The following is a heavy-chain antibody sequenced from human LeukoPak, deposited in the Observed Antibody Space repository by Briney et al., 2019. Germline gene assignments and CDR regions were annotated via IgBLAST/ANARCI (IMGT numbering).Heavy chain of an antibody. V-gene: IGHV3-30-3*01. Sequence: TGGSLRLSCAASGFTFSIYTMHWVRQAPGKGLEWVALIPSDGSDKYYGDSVKGRFTTSRDNARNSLYLQMNSLGDEDTAVYYCARDEGGYTLFWGQGTLVTVSS. D-gene: IGHD5-18*01. CDR3: ARDEGGYTLF. CDR1: GFTFSIYT. CDR2: IPSDGSDK. J-gene: IGHJ4*02.